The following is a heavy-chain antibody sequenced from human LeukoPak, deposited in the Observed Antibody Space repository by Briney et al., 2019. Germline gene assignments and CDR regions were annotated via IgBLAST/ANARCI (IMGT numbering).Heavy chain of an antibody. V-gene: IGHV4-4*07. D-gene: IGHD5-24*01. CDR1: GASISNYY. J-gene: IGHJ3*02. CDR2: ISTSGST. CDR3: ARDSGYNVNDHDVNAFDI. Sequence: SETLSLTCTVSGASISNYYWSWIRQPAGKGLEWIGRISTSGSTNYNPSLKSRVTMSVDTSKNQFSLKLSSVTAADTALYYCARDSGYNVNDHDVNAFDIWGQGTMVTISS.